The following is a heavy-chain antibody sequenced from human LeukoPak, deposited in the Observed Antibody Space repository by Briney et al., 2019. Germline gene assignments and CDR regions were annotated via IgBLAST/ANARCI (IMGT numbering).Heavy chain of an antibody. CDR1: GFSFSDDW. V-gene: IGHV3-15*01. J-gene: IGHJ4*02. CDR3: TTVTMVRDYDY. CDR2: IKHKRDGGTT. D-gene: IGHD3-10*01. Sequence: KAGGSLRLSCAASGFSFSDDWMSWVRQAPGKGLEWVGRIKHKRDGGTTDYAAPVKGRFTISRDDSKNMLYLEMNSLKIEDTAVYYCTTVTMVRDYDYWGQGTLVTVSS.